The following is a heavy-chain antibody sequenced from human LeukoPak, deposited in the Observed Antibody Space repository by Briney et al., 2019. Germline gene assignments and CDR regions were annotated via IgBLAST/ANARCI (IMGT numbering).Heavy chain of an antibody. Sequence: PSETLSLTCTVSGDSINNYFWTWIRQPAGKGLEWIGRTYSSGTTNYNPSLKSRLVMSVDTSKNQFSLNLSSVTAADTAVYYCARDANARAWDYWGQGILVTVSS. V-gene: IGHV4-4*07. CDR2: TYSSGTT. D-gene: IGHD1-1*01. CDR1: GDSINNYF. J-gene: IGHJ4*02. CDR3: ARDANARAWDY.